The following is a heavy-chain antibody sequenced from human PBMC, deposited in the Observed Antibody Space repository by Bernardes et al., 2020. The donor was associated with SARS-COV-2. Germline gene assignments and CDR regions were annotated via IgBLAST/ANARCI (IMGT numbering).Heavy chain of an antibody. CDR3: AKEAVNWNYDYFDY. Sequence: GGSLRLSCAASGFTFSSYWMSWVRKAPGKGLEWVANIKEDGSEKNYVDSVKGRFSISRDNSKNTLYLQMNSLRAEDTAVYYCAKEAVNWNYDYFDYWGQGTLVTVSS. CDR2: IKEDGSEK. D-gene: IGHD1-7*01. J-gene: IGHJ4*02. V-gene: IGHV3-7*03. CDR1: GFTFSSYW.